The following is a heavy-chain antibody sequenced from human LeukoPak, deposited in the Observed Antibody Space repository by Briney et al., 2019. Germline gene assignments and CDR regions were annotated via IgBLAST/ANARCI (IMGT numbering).Heavy chain of an antibody. CDR2: IYYSGST. CDR1: GASSSSYY. CDR3: ASRLQTSWEMDV. D-gene: IGHD1-26*01. J-gene: IGHJ6*02. V-gene: IGHV4-59*01. Sequence: PSETLSLTCTVSGASSSSYYWSWIRQSPGKGLEWIGYIYYSGSTNYNPSLKSRVTMSVDTSKNQFSLMLSSVTAADTAVYYCASRLQTSWEMDVWGQGTTVTVSS.